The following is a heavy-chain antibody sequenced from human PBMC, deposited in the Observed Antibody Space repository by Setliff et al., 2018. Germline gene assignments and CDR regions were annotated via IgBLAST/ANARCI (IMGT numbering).Heavy chain of an antibody. CDR3: ARATYSTGWYGGGGAYYYMDV. CDR1: GDSIGTSY. Sequence: SETLSLTCTVSGDSIGTSYWGWIRQPPGKGLEWIGHIYYTGSTSYSPSLKSRVTISLDTSRKEFSLSLSSVTAADTAVYYCARATYSTGWYGGGGAYYYMDVWGKGTTVTVSS. CDR2: IYYTGST. J-gene: IGHJ6*03. D-gene: IGHD6-19*01. V-gene: IGHV4-59*08.